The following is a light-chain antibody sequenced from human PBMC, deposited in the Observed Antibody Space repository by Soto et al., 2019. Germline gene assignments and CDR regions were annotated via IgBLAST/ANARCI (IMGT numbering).Light chain of an antibody. CDR2: TTS. CDR1: QSVTSSC. CDR3: PQYGGSPLFS. J-gene: IGKJ3*01. Sequence: EIVLTQSPATLSLSPGERTTLSCTASQSVTSSCLAWYQRKPGQAPRLLIHTTSTRATDIPDRFSGSGSGTDFTLTISRLQPEDFAVYYYPQYGGSPLFSFGPGTRVD. V-gene: IGKV3-20*01.